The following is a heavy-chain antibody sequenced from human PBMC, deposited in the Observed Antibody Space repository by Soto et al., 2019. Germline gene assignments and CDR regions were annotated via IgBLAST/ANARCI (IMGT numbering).Heavy chain of an antibody. J-gene: IGHJ4*02. V-gene: IGHV1-3*05. CDR1: EYTFTRYS. D-gene: IGHD3-22*01. CDR3: ARDRDYYDTSGPPLGH. Sequence: QVQLVQSGDEEKKPGASVKGSCKAFEYTFTRYSIHWLRQAPGQLVEWMAWINVGNDNTKYSQRFQGRVTITRDTSARTVYMELSSLRSEDTAVYFCARDRDYYDTSGPPLGHWGQGTLVTVSS. CDR2: INVGNDNT.